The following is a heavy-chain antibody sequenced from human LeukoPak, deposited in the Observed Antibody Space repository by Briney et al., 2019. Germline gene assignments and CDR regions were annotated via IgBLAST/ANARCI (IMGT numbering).Heavy chain of an antibody. CDR2: ISSSSSYI. CDR1: GFTFDDYG. J-gene: IGHJ4*02. V-gene: IGHV3-21*01. Sequence: TGGSLRLSCAASGFTFDDYGLSWVRQAPGKGLEWVSSISSSSSYIYYADSVKGRFTISRDNAKNSLYLQMNSLRAEDTAVYYCARGSYGYFDYWGQGTLVTVSS. CDR3: ARGSYGYFDY. D-gene: IGHD5-18*01.